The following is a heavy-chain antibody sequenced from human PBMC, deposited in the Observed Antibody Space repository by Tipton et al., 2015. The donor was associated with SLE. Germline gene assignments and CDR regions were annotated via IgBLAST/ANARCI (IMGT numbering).Heavy chain of an antibody. CDR3: ARGVAGYFYFCYMDV. J-gene: IGHJ6*03. V-gene: IGHV4-4*02. CDR2: IYHKGST. Sequence: TLSLTCAVSGGSISNNKWWTWVRQPPGKGLEWIGEIYHKGSTNYNPSLESRATISVDTSRNEFSLRLTSVTAADTAVYYCARGVAGYFYFCYMDVWAKGTTVTIS. CDR1: GGSISNNKW.